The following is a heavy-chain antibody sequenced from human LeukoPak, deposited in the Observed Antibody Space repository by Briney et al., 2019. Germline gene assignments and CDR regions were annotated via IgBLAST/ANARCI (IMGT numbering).Heavy chain of an antibody. CDR2: IIHSGNT. CDR3: ARATKGVVIVYYYYSMDV. D-gene: IGHD3-3*01. J-gene: IGHJ6*03. V-gene: IGHV4-34*12. CDR1: GGSFSDYY. Sequence: SETLSLTCAVYGGSFSDYYWTWVRQSPGKGLEWIGEIIHSGNTNYNPSLKSRVTISTDTSKSQFSLKLSSVTAADTAVYYCARATKGVVIVYYYYSMDVWGKGTTVTVSS.